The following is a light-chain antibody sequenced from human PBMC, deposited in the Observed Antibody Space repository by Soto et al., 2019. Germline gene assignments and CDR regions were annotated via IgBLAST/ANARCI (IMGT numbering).Light chain of an antibody. CDR3: QHYNSYGT. CDR1: QSIGRW. V-gene: IGKV1-5*01. Sequence: DIQMTQSPSTLSTSVGDTVTVTCRASQSIGRWLAWYQQKPGKAPKLLIFDASTLENGVPARFSGSRSGPEFSLTISSLQPDDFATYYCQHYNSYGTFGQGTKVDIK. CDR2: DAS. J-gene: IGKJ1*01.